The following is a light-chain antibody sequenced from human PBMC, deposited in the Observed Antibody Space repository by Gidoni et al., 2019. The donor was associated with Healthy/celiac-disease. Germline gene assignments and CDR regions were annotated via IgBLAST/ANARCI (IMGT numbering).Light chain of an antibody. Sequence: YQQKPGQAPRLLIHGASSRATGIPDRFSGSGSGTDFTLTISRLEPEDFALYYCQQYGSSPPRLTFGGGTKVEIK. CDR2: GAS. J-gene: IGKJ4*01. V-gene: IGKV3-20*01. CDR3: QQYGSSPPRLT.